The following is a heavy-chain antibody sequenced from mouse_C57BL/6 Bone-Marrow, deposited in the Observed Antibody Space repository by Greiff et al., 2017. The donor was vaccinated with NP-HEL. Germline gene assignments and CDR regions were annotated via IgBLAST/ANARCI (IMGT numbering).Heavy chain of an antibody. D-gene: IGHD4-1*02. Sequence: VQLQQPGAELVMPGASVKLSCKASGYTFTSYWMHWVKQRPGQGLEWTGEIDPSDSYTNYNQKFKGKSTLTVDKSSSTAYMQLSSLTSEDSAVYYCARDNWDYWGQGTTLTVSS. V-gene: IGHV1-69*01. CDR3: ARDNWDY. J-gene: IGHJ2*01. CDR2: IDPSDSYT. CDR1: GYTFTSYW.